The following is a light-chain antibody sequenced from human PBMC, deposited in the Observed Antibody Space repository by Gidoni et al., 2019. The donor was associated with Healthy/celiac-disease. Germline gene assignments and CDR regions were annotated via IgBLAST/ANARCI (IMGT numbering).Light chain of an antibody. CDR3: QQYGSSSWT. CDR1: KSVSSSY. Sequence: EIVLTQPPGTLSLSPGERATLSCRASKSVSSSYLAWDQQQPGQGHRLLIYGASSRATGIPDRFSGSGSGTDFTLTISRLEPEDFEVYYCQQYGSSSWTFGQGTKVEIK. CDR2: GAS. V-gene: IGKV3-20*01. J-gene: IGKJ1*01.